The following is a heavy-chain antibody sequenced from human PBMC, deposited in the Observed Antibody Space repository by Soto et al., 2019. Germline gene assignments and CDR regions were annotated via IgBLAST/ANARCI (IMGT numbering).Heavy chain of an antibody. J-gene: IGHJ5*02. CDR1: GDSVSSNIAA. Sequence: SQTLSLTCAISGDSVSSNIAAWNWIRQSPSRGLEWLGRTYYRSKWYNDYAVSVKSRITINPDTSKNQFSLQLNSVTPEDTAVYYCARDSSQSSSWWGTWFDPWGQGTLVTVSS. CDR2: TYYRSKWYN. V-gene: IGHV6-1*01. CDR3: ARDSSQSSSWWGTWFDP. D-gene: IGHD6-13*01.